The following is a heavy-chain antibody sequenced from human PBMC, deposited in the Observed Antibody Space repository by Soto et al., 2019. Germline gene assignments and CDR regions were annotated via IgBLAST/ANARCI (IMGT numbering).Heavy chain of an antibody. V-gene: IGHV3-23*01. CDR2: ISGSGGST. D-gene: IGHD3-3*01. Sequence: HPGGSVRLSCAASGFTFSSYAMSWVRQAPGKGLEWVSAISGSGGSTYYADSVKGRFTISRDNSKNQLYLQMNRLRAEDTAVYYCAREKGGYDFWIGQGLIGACDIWFLGTMVTVSS. CDR1: GFTFSSYA. CDR3: AREKGGYDFWIGQGLIGACDI. J-gene: IGHJ3*02.